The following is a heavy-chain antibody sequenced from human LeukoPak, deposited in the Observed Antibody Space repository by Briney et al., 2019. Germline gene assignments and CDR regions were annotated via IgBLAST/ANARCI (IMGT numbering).Heavy chain of an antibody. Sequence: GGSLRLSCAASGFTLSSYAMTWVRQAPGKGLEWVSDIGDSGATTYYADSVKGRFTISRDNSKNSLYLQMSSLRAEDTAVYFCASFHYYGSGAYYLSYWGQGTLVTVSS. J-gene: IGHJ4*02. CDR3: ASFHYYGSGAYYLSY. CDR2: IGDSGATT. D-gene: IGHD3-10*01. CDR1: GFTLSSYA. V-gene: IGHV3-23*01.